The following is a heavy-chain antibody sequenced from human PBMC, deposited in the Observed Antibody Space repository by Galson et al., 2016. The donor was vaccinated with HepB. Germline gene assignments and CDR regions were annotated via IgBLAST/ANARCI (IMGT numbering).Heavy chain of an antibody. V-gene: IGHV3-23*01. Sequence: GKGLEWVSAISNSGDNTFYADSVKGRFTISRDNSKNSLFLQMNSLGAEDTAIYYCARWSRGTGSSLDFWGQGTLVTVSS. CDR3: ARWSRGTGSSLDF. D-gene: IGHD3-10*01. J-gene: IGHJ4*02. CDR2: ISNSGDNT.